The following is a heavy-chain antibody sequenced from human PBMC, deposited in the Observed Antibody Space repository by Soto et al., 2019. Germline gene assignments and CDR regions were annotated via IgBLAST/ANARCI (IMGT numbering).Heavy chain of an antibody. CDR2: INHSGST. CDR3: AGRYGYSFDY. V-gene: IGHV4-34*01. Sequence: SETLSLTCAVYGGSFSGYYWSWIRQPPGKGLEWIGEINHSGSTNYNPSLKSRVTISVDTSKNQFSLKLSSVTAADTAVYYCAGRYGYSFDYWGQGTLVT. CDR1: GGSFSGYY. D-gene: IGHD1-1*01. J-gene: IGHJ4*02.